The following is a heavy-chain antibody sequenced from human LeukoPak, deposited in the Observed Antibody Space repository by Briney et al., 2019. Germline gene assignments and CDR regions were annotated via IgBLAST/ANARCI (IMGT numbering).Heavy chain of an antibody. CDR1: GFTFSSYV. Sequence: PGGSLRLSCAASGFTFSSYVMSWVRQAPGKGLEWVSPISGSGGGTYYADSAKGRFTISRDNSKKTLYLEMNSLRAEDTAVYYCAKSSGYCSSTRCYNYNYYLDVWGKGTSVTVSS. J-gene: IGHJ6*03. V-gene: IGHV3-23*01. D-gene: IGHD2-2*02. CDR2: ISGSGGGT. CDR3: AKSSGYCSSTRCYNYNYYLDV.